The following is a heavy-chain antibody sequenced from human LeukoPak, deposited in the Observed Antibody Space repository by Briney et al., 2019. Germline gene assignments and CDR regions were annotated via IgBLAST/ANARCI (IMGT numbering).Heavy chain of an antibody. CDR1: GYTFTNYY. CDR2: INPSGGST. J-gene: IGHJ6*02. CDR3: ARGSYGAAAGTYGMDV. V-gene: IGHV1-46*01. Sequence: ASVKVSCKASGYTFTNYYIHWVRQAPGQGLEWMGIINPSGGSTSYAQKFQGRVTMTRDTSTSTVYMELSSLRSEDTAVYYCARGSYGAAAGTYGMDVWGQGTTVTVSS. D-gene: IGHD6-13*01.